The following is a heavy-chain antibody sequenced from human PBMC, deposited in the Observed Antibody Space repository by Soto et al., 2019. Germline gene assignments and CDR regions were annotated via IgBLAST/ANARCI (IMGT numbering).Heavy chain of an antibody. D-gene: IGHD2-15*01. Sequence: PSETLSLTCAVSGGSISSGGYSWIWMRQPPGKGLEWIGYIYHSGSTYYNPSLKSRVTISVDRSKNQFSLKLSSVTAADTAVYYCASNHPGYCSGGSCYYGHYWGQGTLVTVSS. CDR2: IYHSGST. CDR1: GGSISSGGYS. V-gene: IGHV4-30-2*01. J-gene: IGHJ4*02. CDR3: ASNHPGYCSGGSCYYGHY.